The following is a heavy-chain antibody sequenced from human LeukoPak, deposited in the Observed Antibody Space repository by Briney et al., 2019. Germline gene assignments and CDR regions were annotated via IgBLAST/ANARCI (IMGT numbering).Heavy chain of an antibody. J-gene: IGHJ4*02. Sequence: ASVKVSCKASGYTFTSYYMHWVRQAPGQGLEWMGIINPSGGSTSYAQKSQGRVTMTRDTSTSTVYMELSSLRSEDTAVYYCARYCSGGSCYSGFFDYWGQGTLVTVSS. D-gene: IGHD2-15*01. CDR2: INPSGGST. V-gene: IGHV1-46*01. CDR3: ARYCSGGSCYSGFFDY. CDR1: GYTFTSYY.